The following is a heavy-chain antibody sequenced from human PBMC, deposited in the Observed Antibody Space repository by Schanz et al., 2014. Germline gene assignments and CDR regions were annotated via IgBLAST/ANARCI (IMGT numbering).Heavy chain of an antibody. J-gene: IGHJ3*02. CDR1: GYTFSFTSYN. V-gene: IGHV1-46*01. Sequence: QVQVEQSGPEVKKPGASVTVSCQASGYTFSFTSYNVHWVRQAPGQGLEWMGIINLSGGSTNNAQKFQGRLTMTRDTSTSTVYMELSSLRSDDTAVYYCARGGGPEDVFDIWGQGTILTVSS. D-gene: IGHD5-12*01. CDR3: ARGGGPEDVFDI. CDR2: INLSGGST.